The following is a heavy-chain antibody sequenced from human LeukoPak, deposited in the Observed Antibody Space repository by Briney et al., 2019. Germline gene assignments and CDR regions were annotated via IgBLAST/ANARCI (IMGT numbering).Heavy chain of an antibody. V-gene: IGHV3-30-3*01. CDR2: ISYDGSNK. CDR1: GFTFSSYA. Sequence: GGSLRLSCAASGFTFSSYAMHWVRQAPGKGLEWVAVISYDGSNKYYADSVKGRFTISKDNAKNSLYLQMNSLRAEDTAVYYCARQDYFDYWGQGTLVTVSS. J-gene: IGHJ4*02. CDR3: ARQDYFDY.